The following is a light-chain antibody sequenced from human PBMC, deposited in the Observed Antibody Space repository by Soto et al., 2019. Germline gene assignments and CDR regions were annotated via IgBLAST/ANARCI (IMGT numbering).Light chain of an antibody. CDR3: QQIIRWPPVT. V-gene: IGKV3-15*01. CDR1: QTISND. J-gene: IGKJ4*01. CDR2: GAS. Sequence: EVVMTQSPATVSVSPGEGVTLSCRASQTISNDLAWYQQKPGQAPRLLIYGASTRATGVPARFSGGGSGTGFTLTISGLQSEVFAFYYGQQIIRWPPVTFGEGPRWRSN.